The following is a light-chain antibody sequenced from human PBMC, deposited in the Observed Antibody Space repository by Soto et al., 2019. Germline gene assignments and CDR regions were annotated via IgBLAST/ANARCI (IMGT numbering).Light chain of an antibody. Sequence: EIALTQSPGTLSLSPGERATLSCRASQSVSSSNLAWYQQKRGQSPRVIIYGVSSRATGIPDRFSGSGSGTDFTLTISRLEPEDFAVYFCQHYGDSSWTFGQGTKV. J-gene: IGKJ1*01. CDR3: QHYGDSSWT. CDR2: GVS. CDR1: QSVSSSN. V-gene: IGKV3-20*01.